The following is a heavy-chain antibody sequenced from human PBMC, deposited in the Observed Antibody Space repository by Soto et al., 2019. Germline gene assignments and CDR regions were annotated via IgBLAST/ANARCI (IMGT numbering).Heavy chain of an antibody. CDR1: GGSISSYY. D-gene: IGHD1-26*01. CDR3: ARTEGVGANNWFDP. J-gene: IGHJ5*02. V-gene: IGHV4-59*01. Sequence: PSETLSLTCTVSGGSISSYYWNWIRQPPGKGLEWIGYIYYSGSTNYNPSLKSRVTISVDTSKNQFSLKLSSVTAADTAVYYCARTEGVGANNWFDPWGQGTLVTV. CDR2: IYYSGST.